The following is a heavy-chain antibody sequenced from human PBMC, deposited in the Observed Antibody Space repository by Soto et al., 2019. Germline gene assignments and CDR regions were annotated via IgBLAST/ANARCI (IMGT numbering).Heavy chain of an antibody. V-gene: IGHV1-69*08. D-gene: IGHD3-10*01. Sequence: QVQLVQSGAEVKKPGSSVKVSCKASGGTFSSYTISWVRQAPGQGLEWMGRFIPILGIANYAQKFQGRVTITADKSTSTAYMVLSSLRSEDTAVYYCAREEYYYGSGAFFDYWGQGTLVTVSS. CDR1: GGTFSSYT. CDR3: AREEYYYGSGAFFDY. J-gene: IGHJ4*02. CDR2: FIPILGIA.